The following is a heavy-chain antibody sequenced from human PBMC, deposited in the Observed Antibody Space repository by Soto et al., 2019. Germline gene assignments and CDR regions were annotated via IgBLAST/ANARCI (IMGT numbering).Heavy chain of an antibody. J-gene: IGHJ5*02. Sequence: EASVKVSCKASGYIFINYGITWVRQAPGQGLEWVGWISGYNGNTKYADKLQGRVTMTTDTSTTTAYMELRSLRSDDTAVYYCARDEVPAANWLDRWGQGTQVTVSS. D-gene: IGHD2-2*01. CDR2: ISGYNGNT. CDR1: GYIFINYG. V-gene: IGHV1-18*01. CDR3: ARDEVPAANWLDR.